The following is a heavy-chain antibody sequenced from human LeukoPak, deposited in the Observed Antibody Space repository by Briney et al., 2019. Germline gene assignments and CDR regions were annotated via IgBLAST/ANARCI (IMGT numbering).Heavy chain of an antibody. Sequence: GGSLRLSCAASGFTFSSYEMNWVRQAPGKGLEWVSYISSSGSTIYYADSVKGRFTISRDNSKNTLYLQMNSLRAEDTAVYYCAKDRLSGSYYDGAFDIWGQGTMVTVSS. J-gene: IGHJ3*02. CDR3: AKDRLSGSYYDGAFDI. V-gene: IGHV3-48*03. CDR1: GFTFSSYE. D-gene: IGHD1-26*01. CDR2: ISSSGSTI.